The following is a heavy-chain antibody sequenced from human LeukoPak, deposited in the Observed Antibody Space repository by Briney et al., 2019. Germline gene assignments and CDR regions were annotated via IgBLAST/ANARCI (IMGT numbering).Heavy chain of an antibody. CDR2: MSPDSGKT. CDR3: ARISNYYYYMDV. J-gene: IGHJ6*03. CDR1: GYTFTSYD. Sequence: ASVKVSCKASGYTFTSYDVNWVRQATGQGLEWMGWMSPDSGKTGYAQKFQGRVTMTRNTSISTAYLDLSSLTSEDTAVYYCARISNYYYYMDVWGKGTTVTVSS. V-gene: IGHV1-8*01.